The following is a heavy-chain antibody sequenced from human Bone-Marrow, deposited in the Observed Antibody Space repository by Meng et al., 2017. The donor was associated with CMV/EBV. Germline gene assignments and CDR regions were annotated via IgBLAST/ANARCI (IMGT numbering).Heavy chain of an antibody. CDR2: ISWNSGSI. V-gene: IGHV3-9*03. Sequence: GGSLRLSCAASGFTFDDYAMRWVRQAPGKGLEWVSGISWNSGSIGYADSVKGRFTISRDNAKNSLYLQMNSLRAEDMALYYCAKDITRAGGIFGVNGMDVWGQGTTVTVSS. J-gene: IGHJ6*02. D-gene: IGHD3-3*01. CDR3: AKDITRAGGIFGVNGMDV. CDR1: GFTFDDYA.